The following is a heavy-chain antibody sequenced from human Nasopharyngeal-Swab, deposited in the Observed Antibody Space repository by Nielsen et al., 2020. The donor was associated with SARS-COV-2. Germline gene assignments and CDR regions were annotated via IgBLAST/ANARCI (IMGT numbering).Heavy chain of an antibody. CDR1: GFSPSTSGMC. V-gene: IGHV2-70*12. J-gene: IGHJ4*02. CDR2: IDWDDDK. Sequence: SGPTLVKPTQTLTLTCTFSGFSPSTSGMCVSWIRQPPGKALEWLALIDWDDDKYYSTSLRTRLTISKDTSKNQVVLTMTNMDPVDTATYYCAHDSVLRYFDWIHPPAFDYWGQGTLVTVSS. D-gene: IGHD3-9*01. CDR3: AHDSVLRYFDWIHPPAFDY.